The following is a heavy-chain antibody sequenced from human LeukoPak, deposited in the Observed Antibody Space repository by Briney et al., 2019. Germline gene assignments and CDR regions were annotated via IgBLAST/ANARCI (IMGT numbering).Heavy chain of an antibody. J-gene: IGHJ6*03. V-gene: IGHV3-23*01. Sequence: GGTLRLSCAASGFTFSSYGMNWVRQAPGKGLEWVSAISGGGGTTYYADSVKGRFTISRDNAKNSLYLQMNSLRAEDTAVYYCARGRKLWFGEFLYYYYYLDVWGRGTTVTISS. CDR1: GFTFSSYG. CDR2: ISGGGGTT. D-gene: IGHD3-10*01. CDR3: ARGRKLWFGEFLYYYYYLDV.